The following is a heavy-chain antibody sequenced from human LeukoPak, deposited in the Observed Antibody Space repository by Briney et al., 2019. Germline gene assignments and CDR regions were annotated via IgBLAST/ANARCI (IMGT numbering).Heavy chain of an antibody. CDR1: GFTFRSYA. D-gene: IGHD4-17*01. Sequence: GGSLRLSCAPSGFTFRSYAMRWVRDSPGEGLEWVSHNSGSGGSTHYADSVKVRFPISRDNSKNTLYLQLNSLRAEDTAVYYCAKAADGDYWVYFDYWGQGTLVTVSS. CDR2: NSGSGGST. V-gene: IGHV3-23*01. CDR3: AKAADGDYWVYFDY. J-gene: IGHJ4*02.